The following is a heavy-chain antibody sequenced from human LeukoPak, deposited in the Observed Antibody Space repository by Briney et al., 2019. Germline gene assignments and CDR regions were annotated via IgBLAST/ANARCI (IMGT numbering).Heavy chain of an antibody. V-gene: IGHV3-30*04. Sequence: PGRSLRLSCAASGFTFSSYAKHWVRQAPGKGLEWAAVISYDGSNKYYADSVKGRFTISRDNSKNTLYLQMNSLRAEDTAVYYCARDPSSSWYFDYWGQGTLVTVSS. D-gene: IGHD6-13*01. CDR1: GFTFSSYA. CDR2: ISYDGSNK. J-gene: IGHJ4*02. CDR3: ARDPSSSWYFDY.